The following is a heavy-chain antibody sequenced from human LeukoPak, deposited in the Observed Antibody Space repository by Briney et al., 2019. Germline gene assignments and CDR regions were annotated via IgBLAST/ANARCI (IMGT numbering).Heavy chain of an antibody. D-gene: IGHD6-25*01. J-gene: IGHJ3*02. CDR2: IYTSGST. Sequence: SETLSLTCTVSGGSISSGSYYWSWIRQPAGKGLEWIGRIYTSGSTNYNPSLKSRVTISVDTSKNQFSLKLSSVTAADTAVYYCARDLPAHDAFDIWGQGTMVTVSS. CDR3: ARDLPAHDAFDI. CDR1: GGSISSGSYY. V-gene: IGHV4-61*02.